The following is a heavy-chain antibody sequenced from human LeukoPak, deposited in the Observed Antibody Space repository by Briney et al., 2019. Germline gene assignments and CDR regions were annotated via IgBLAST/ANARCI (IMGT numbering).Heavy chain of an antibody. CDR3: ARHRYYYRSGSYYGAPYYMDV. V-gene: IGHV5-51*01. J-gene: IGHJ6*03. Sequence: GESLKISCKGSGYNFTSYWIGWVRQMPGKGLEWMGIIYPGDSDTRYSPSFQGQVTISADKSISTAYLQWSSLKASDTAMYYCARHRYYYRSGSYYGAPYYMDVWGKGTTVTISS. CDR2: IYPGDSDT. CDR1: GYNFTSYW. D-gene: IGHD3-10*01.